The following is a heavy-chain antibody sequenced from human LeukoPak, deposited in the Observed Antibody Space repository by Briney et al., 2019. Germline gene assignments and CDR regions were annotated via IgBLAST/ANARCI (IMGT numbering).Heavy chain of an antibody. V-gene: IGHV3-48*01. D-gene: IGHD3-10*01. CDR2: ISFSSATI. CDR1: GFTFSSYS. Sequence: GGSLRLSCEASGFTFSSYSMNWVRQAPGEGLEWVSYISFSSATIHYADSVKGRFTISRDNAKHSLYLQMNSLRAEDTALYYCARDTHYYGSGSPAFDIWGQGTMVTVSS. CDR3: ARDTHYYGSGSPAFDI. J-gene: IGHJ3*02.